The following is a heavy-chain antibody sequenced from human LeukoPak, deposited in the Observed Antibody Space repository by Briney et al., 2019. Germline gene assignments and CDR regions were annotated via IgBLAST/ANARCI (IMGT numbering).Heavy chain of an antibody. V-gene: IGHV1-69*01. D-gene: IGHD3-9*01. CDR3: ARRFHYDILTGYPYYFDY. J-gene: IGHJ4*02. CDR1: GGTFSSYA. Sequence: GASVKVSCKASGGTFSSYAISWVRQAPGQGLEWMGGIIPIFGTANYAQKFQGRVTITADESTSTAYMELSSLRSEDTAVYHCARRFHYDILTGYPYYFDYWGQGTLVTVSS. CDR2: IIPIFGTA.